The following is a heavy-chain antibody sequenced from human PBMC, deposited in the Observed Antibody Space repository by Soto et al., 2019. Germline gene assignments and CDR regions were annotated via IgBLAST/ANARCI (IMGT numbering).Heavy chain of an antibody. CDR2: IIPIFGTA. V-gene: IGHV1-69*13. D-gene: IGHD1-20*01. J-gene: IGHJ5*02. CDR3: ARDRVRYNWNDNWFDP. CDR1: GGTFSSYA. Sequence: AVKVSCKASGGTFSSYAISWVRQAPGQGLEWMGGIIPIFGTANYAQKFQGRVTITADESTSTAYMELSSLRSEDTAVYYCARDRVRYNWNDNWFDPWGQGTLVTVSS.